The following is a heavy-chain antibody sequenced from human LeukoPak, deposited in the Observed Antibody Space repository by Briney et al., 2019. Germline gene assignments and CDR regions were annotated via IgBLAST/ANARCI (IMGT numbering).Heavy chain of an antibody. V-gene: IGHV5-51*01. J-gene: IGHJ6*03. CDR3: ASSAIAPPNYYYMDV. CDR1: GYSFTSYW. Sequence: GASLKISCKGSGYSFTSYWIGWVRQMPGKGLEWMGIIYPGDSDTRYSPSFQGQVTISADKSISTAYLQWSSLKASDTAMYYCASSAIAPPNYYYMDVWGKGTTVTVSS. CDR2: IYPGDSDT. D-gene: IGHD6-25*01.